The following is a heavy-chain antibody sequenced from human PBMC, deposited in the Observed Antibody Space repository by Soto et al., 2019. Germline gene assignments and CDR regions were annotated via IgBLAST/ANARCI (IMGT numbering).Heavy chain of an antibody. Sequence: ASVKVSCKASGYKFTGYGIGWVRQAPGQGLEWMGWIHLESRKTSFAQKFQGRLTMTGDTSIDTAYMDLTSLTSEDTAVYYCALTPGWFAGMAVWGQGTTVTVSS. CDR1: GYKFTGYG. V-gene: IGHV1-8*02. CDR2: IHLESRKT. D-gene: IGHD6-19*01. J-gene: IGHJ6*02. CDR3: ALTPGWFAGMAV.